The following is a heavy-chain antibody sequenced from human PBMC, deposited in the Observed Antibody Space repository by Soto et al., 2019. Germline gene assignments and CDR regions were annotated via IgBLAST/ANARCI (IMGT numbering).Heavy chain of an antibody. CDR1: GGTFSSYT. CDR2: IIPILGIA. CDR3: ARTYSSSYGFDY. Sequence: SVKVSCKASGGTFSSYTISWVRQAPGQGLEWMGRIIPILGIANYAQKFQGRVTMTTDTSTSTAYMELRSLRSDDTAVYYCARTYSSSYGFDYWGQGTLVTVSS. D-gene: IGHD6-13*01. J-gene: IGHJ4*02. V-gene: IGHV1-69*02.